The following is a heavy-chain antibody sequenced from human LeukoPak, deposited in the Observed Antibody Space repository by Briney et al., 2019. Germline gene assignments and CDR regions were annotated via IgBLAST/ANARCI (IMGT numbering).Heavy chain of an antibody. CDR3: AYSGYDLPLDY. CDR1: GYTFTSYA. Sequence: GASVKVFCKASGYTFTSYAMHWVRQAPGQRLEWMGWINAGKGNTKYSQKFQGRVTITRDTSASTAYMELSSLRSEDTAVYYCAYSGYDLPLDYWGQGTLVTVSS. V-gene: IGHV1-3*01. CDR2: INAGKGNT. J-gene: IGHJ4*02. D-gene: IGHD5-12*01.